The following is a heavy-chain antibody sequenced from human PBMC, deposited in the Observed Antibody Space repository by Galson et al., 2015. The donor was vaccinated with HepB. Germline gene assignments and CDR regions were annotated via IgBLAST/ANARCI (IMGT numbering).Heavy chain of an antibody. CDR2: ITGDSSYT. CDR1: GFTFTDYY. D-gene: IGHD6-19*01. J-gene: IGHJ4*02. Sequence: SLRLSCAASGFTFTDYYLSWLRLAPGKGLEWLSYITGDSSYTKYADSVRGRFTISRDNSKNSLYLQMNSLRAEDTAVYFCARHQWLGGCFDYWGQGALITVSS. CDR3: ARHQWLGGCFDY. V-gene: IGHV3-11*06.